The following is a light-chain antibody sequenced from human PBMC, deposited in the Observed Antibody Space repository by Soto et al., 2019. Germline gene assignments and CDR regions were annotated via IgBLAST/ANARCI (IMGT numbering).Light chain of an antibody. CDR2: AAS. V-gene: IGKV1-39*01. CDR1: QSISSW. Sequence: DIQITQSPSTLSASVGARAPITCRARQSISSWLAWHQQNPGKAPKLLIYAASSLQSGVPARFSGSGSGTDFTLTISSLQPEDFATYYCQQSYSTPQTFGQGAKVDIK. CDR3: QQSYSTPQT. J-gene: IGKJ1*01.